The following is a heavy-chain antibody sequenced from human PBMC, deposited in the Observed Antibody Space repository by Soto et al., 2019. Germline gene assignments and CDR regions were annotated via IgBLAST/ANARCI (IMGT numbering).Heavy chain of an antibody. CDR3: ARRLYGDYDY. V-gene: IGHV1-18*01. CDR2: ISTYNGNT. J-gene: IGHJ4*02. D-gene: IGHD4-17*01. CDR1: GYSFTTSG. Sequence: QAQLVPSGAEVKEPGASVKVSCKASGYSFTTSGITWVRQAPGQGLEWLGWISTYNGNTNYAQKLQDRVTLTTDTSTRKAYMELRSLRSVDTAVYYCARRLYGDYDYWGQGTLVTVSS.